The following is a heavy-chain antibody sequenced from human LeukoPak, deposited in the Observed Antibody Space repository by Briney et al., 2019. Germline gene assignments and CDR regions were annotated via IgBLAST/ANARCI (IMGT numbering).Heavy chain of an antibody. CDR1: GGSFSGYY. D-gene: IGHD3-10*01. CDR2: INHSGST. CDR3: ARATRRGMYYGSGSYFDY. J-gene: IGHJ4*02. Sequence: SETLSLTCAVYGGSFSGYYWSWIRQPPGKGLEWIGEINHSGSTNYNPSLKSRVTISVDTSKNQFSLKLSSVTAADTAVYYCARATRRGMYYGSGSYFDYWGQGTLVTVSS. V-gene: IGHV4-34*01.